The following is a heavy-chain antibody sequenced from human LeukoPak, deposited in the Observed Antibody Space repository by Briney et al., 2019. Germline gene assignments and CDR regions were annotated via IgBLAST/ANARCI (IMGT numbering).Heavy chain of an antibody. V-gene: IGHV4-61*02. CDR1: GGSISSGSYY. Sequence: PSETLSLTCTVSGGSISSGSYYWSWIRQPAGEGLEWIGRIYTSGSTNYNPSLKSRVTISGDTSKNQFTLNLSSVTAADTAVYYCARSHIVVVFDYWGQGTLVTVSS. J-gene: IGHJ4*02. CDR3: ARSHIVVVFDY. CDR2: IYTSGST. D-gene: IGHD2-21*01.